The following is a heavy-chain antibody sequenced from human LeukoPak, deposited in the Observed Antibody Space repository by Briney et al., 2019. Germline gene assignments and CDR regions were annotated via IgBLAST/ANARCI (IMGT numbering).Heavy chain of an antibody. CDR3: AKWAYYDFWSGHYKSHFDS. Sequence: AGGSLRLSCVVSGFTFKNYAMSWVCQAPGKGLECVSSIRDSGNGTDYADSVKGRFTVSRDNSKNTLYLHMNTLSAEDTAVYYCAKWAYYDFWSGHYKSHFDSWGQGTLVTVSP. CDR1: GFTFKNYA. CDR2: IRDSGNGT. J-gene: IGHJ4*02. V-gene: IGHV3-23*01. D-gene: IGHD3-3*01.